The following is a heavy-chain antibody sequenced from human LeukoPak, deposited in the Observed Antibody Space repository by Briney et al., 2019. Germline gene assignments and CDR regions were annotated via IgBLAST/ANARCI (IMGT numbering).Heavy chain of an antibody. CDR2: IYSGGST. D-gene: IGHD6-13*01. CDR3: ASPIDGYSSSWYSIDH. Sequence: PGGSLRLSCAASGFTLSSNYMSWVRQAPGKGLEWVSVIYSGGSTYYADSVKGRFTISRDNSKNTLYLQMNSLRAEDTAVYYCASPIDGYSSSWYSIDHWGQGTLATVSS. V-gene: IGHV3-66*01. CDR1: GFTLSSNY. J-gene: IGHJ4*02.